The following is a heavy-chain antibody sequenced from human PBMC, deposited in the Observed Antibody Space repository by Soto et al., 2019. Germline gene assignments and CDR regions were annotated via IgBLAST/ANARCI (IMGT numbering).Heavy chain of an antibody. CDR2: IKQDGSEK. CDR1: GFTFSNYG. V-gene: IGHV3-7*03. Sequence: GGSLRLSCAASGFTFSNYGMSWVRQAPGKGLEWVANIKQDGSEKYYVDSVKGRFTISRDNAKNSLYLQMNSLRAEDTAVYYCARDFKYWGQGTLVTVSS. J-gene: IGHJ4*02. CDR3: ARDFKY.